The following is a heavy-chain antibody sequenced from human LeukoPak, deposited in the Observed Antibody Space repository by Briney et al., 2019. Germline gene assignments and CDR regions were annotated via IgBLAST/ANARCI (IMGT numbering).Heavy chain of an antibody. CDR2: IDPSDSYT. Sequence: GESLKISCKGSGYSFTSYWIGWVRQMPGKGLEWMGRIDPSDSYTNYSPSFQGHVTISADKSISTAYLQWSSLKASDTAMYYCAIEARSLDYYYGMDVWGKGTTVTVSS. V-gene: IGHV5-10-1*01. J-gene: IGHJ6*04. CDR3: AIEARSLDYYYGMDV. CDR1: GYSFTSYW.